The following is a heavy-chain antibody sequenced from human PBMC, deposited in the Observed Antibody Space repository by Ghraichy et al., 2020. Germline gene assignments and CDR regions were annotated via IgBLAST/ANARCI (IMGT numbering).Heavy chain of an antibody. J-gene: IGHJ3*02. CDR3: ARYGWFGNDAFDI. D-gene: IGHD3-10*01. Sequence: SLTCTVSGDSISTYYCSWIRQPPGKGLEWIGYIYTSGSTNYNPSLKSRVTISVDTSKNQFSLKLSSVTAADTAVYYCARYGWFGNDAFDIWGQGTMVTVSS. CDR1: GDSISTYY. V-gene: IGHV4-4*09. CDR2: IYTSGST.